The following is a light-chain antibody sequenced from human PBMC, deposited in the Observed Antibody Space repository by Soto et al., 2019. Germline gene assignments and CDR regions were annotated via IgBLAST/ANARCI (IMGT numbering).Light chain of an antibody. Sequence: DIPMTQSPSSLSASVGDRVTITFRASQGISNYIAWYQQKPGKVPKLLIYGASTLQSGVPSRFSGSGSGTAFTLTISSLQPEGVGTYSCRNYNSASPTFGQETNVHIK. V-gene: IGKV1-27*01. CDR3: RNYNSASPT. CDR1: QGISNY. J-gene: IGKJ1*01. CDR2: GAS.